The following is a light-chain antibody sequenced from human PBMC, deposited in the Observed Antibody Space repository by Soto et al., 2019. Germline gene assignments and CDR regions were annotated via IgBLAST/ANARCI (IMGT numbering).Light chain of an antibody. CDR1: QSVNGW. Sequence: DIQMTQSPSTLSASVGDRVTITCRASQSVNGWLAWYQQKPGKAPKLLIYAASNLESGVTSRFSGSGSGTELTLTISSLQPDDSATYYCQRYNSNPWTFGQGTKVEVK. J-gene: IGKJ1*01. CDR2: AAS. CDR3: QRYNSNPWT. V-gene: IGKV1-5*01.